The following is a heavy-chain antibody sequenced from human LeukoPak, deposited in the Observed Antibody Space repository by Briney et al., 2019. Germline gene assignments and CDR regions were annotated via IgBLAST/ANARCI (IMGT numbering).Heavy chain of an antibody. V-gene: IGHV4-59*01. Sequence: PSETLSLTCTVSGGSISTYYWSWIRQPPGKGLEWIGYIYYSGDTNYSPSLKSRVTISVDTSKNQFSLKLSSVTAADTAVYYCARFGPGVPYYFDSRGQGTLVTVSS. CDR1: GGSISTYY. D-gene: IGHD3-16*01. J-gene: IGHJ4*02. CDR2: IYYSGDT. CDR3: ARFGPGVPYYFDS.